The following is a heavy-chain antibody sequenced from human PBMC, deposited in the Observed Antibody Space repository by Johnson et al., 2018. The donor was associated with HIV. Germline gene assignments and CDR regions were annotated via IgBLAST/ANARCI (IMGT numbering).Heavy chain of an antibody. Sequence: VQLVESGGGLVQPGGSLRLSCAASGFIFSNYWMSWVRQAPGRGLEWLANIKEDGSEDYYVDSLKGRFTISRDNARNSLYLQMNSLRADDTAVYYCARKKDAAFDIWGQGTMVTVSS. J-gene: IGHJ3*02. CDR1: GFIFSNYW. CDR3: ARKKDAAFDI. CDR2: IKEDGSED. V-gene: IGHV3-7*04.